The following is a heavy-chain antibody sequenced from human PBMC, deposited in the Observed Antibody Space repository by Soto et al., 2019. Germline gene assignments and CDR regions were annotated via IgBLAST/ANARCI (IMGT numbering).Heavy chain of an antibody. D-gene: IGHD3-10*01. CDR2: IYHSGST. CDR1: GGSISSRGYY. J-gene: IGHJ6*02. V-gene: IGHV4-39*07. Sequence: SETLSLTCTVSGGSISSRGYYWSWVRQPPGKGLEWIGEIYHSGSTNYNPSLKSRVTISVDKSKNQFSLKLSSVTAADTAVYYCARAPYGSGSYSFIYGMDGWGQGNTVTFSS. CDR3: ARAPYGSGSYSFIYGMDG.